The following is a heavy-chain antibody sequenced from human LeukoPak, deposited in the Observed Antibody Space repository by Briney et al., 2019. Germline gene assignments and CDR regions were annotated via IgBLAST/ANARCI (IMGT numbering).Heavy chain of an antibody. D-gene: IGHD3-10*01. CDR3: ARDKGQYGSGTRGFTWFDP. Sequence: SETLSLTCAVYGGSFSGYYWSWIRQPPGKGLEWIGEINHSGSTNYNPSLKSRVTISVDTSKNQFSLKLSSVTAADTAVYYCARDKGQYGSGTRGFTWFDPWGQGTLVTVSS. CDR1: GGSFSGYY. V-gene: IGHV4-34*01. J-gene: IGHJ5*02. CDR2: INHSGST.